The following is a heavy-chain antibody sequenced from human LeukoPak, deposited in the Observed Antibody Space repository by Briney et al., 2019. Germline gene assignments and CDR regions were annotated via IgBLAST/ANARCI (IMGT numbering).Heavy chain of an antibody. CDR1: GFTVSSTA. D-gene: IGHD3-16*01. V-gene: IGHV3-53*01. CDR2: IYSDGST. J-gene: IGHJ3*02. CDR3: ARDRGRRRMITFGDAFDI. Sequence: PGGSLRLSCAASGFTVSSTAVSWVRQAPGKGLEWVSFIYSDGSTFYADSVKGRFTISRDTSKNTLDLQMNSLRAEDTAVYYCARDRGRRRMITFGDAFDIWGQGTMVTVSS.